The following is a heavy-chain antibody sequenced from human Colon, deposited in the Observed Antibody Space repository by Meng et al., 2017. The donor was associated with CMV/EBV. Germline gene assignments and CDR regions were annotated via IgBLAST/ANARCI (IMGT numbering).Heavy chain of an antibody. J-gene: IGHJ5*02. CDR1: GFTFNSYA. D-gene: IGHD5-12*01. CDR3: ARDLISGTYSGYESDLGP. CDR2: ISGSGAST. Sequence: GGSLRLSCVASGFTFNSYAMSWVRQAPGKGLEWVAAISGSGASTFYTDSVKGRFTISRDNSNNTLYLQMISLRAEDTALFYCARDLISGTYSGYESDLGPWGQGTLVTVSS. V-gene: IGHV3-23*01.